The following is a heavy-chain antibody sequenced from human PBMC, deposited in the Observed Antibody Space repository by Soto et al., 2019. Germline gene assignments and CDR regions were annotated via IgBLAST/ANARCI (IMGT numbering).Heavy chain of an antibody. CDR2: ISHSGST. CDR3: ARGPYGSGIRSPYYNYYMDV. V-gene: IGHV4-34*01. D-gene: IGHD3-10*01. CDR1: GGSFSGYY. J-gene: IGHJ6*03. Sequence: QVQLQQWGAGLLKPSESLSLTCAVHGGSFSGYYWSWIRQSPGKGLEWIGEISHSGSTNYNPSLKSRDTISLDTSKTQFSLKLSSVTAADTAVYYCARGPYGSGIRSPYYNYYMDVWGKGTTVTVSS.